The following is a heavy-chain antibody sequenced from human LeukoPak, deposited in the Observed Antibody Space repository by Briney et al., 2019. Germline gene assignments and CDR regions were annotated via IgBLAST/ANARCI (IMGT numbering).Heavy chain of an antibody. D-gene: IGHD3-9*01. CDR1: GGSISSYY. V-gene: IGHV4-59*12. Sequence: SETLSLTCTVSGGSISSYYWSWIRQPPGKGLEWIGYIYYSGSTNYNPSLKSRVTISVDTSKNQFSLKLSSVTAADTAVYYCAREQRDFDWSESYGMDVWGQGTTVTVSS. J-gene: IGHJ6*02. CDR2: IYYSGST. CDR3: AREQRDFDWSESYGMDV.